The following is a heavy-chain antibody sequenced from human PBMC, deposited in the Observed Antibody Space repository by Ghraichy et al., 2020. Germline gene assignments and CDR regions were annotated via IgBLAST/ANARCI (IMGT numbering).Heavy chain of an antibody. V-gene: IGHV3-23*01. J-gene: IGHJ4*02. CDR3: ALYTVNFDF. Sequence: GGSLRLSCAASGFTFSTYAMSWVRQAPGKGLEWVSAIGGGGDSTYYADSVKGRFTVSRDNSGNTLYLQMNSLRAEDTAVYYCALYTVNFDFWGQGTLVTVSS. D-gene: IGHD2-2*02. CDR2: IGGGGDST. CDR1: GFTFSTYA.